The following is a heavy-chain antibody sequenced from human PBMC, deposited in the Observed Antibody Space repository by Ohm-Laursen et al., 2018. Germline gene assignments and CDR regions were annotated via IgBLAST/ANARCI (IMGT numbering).Heavy chain of an antibody. V-gene: IGHV3-9*01. Sequence: SLRLSCSASGFTFDDYAMHWVRQAPGKGLEWVSGISRNSDSIDYADSVKGRFTISRDNAKKSLFLQMNSLRAEDTAVYYCARRVAYDRGEFDYWGLGTLVTVSS. J-gene: IGHJ4*02. D-gene: IGHD5-12*01. CDR3: ARRVAYDRGEFDY. CDR1: GFTFDDYA. CDR2: ISRNSDSI.